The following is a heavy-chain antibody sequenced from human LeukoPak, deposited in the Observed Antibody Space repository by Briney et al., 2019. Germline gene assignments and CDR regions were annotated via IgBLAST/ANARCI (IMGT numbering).Heavy chain of an antibody. V-gene: IGHV3-23*01. J-gene: IGHJ4*02. CDR2: ISGRGDST. D-gene: IGHD6-19*01. CDR1: GFTFSNHA. Sequence: GGSLRLSCAASGFTFSNHAMRGVRQAPGKGLEEFSGISGRGDSTYYADSVKGRFTISRDNSKNTLYLQMNSLRAEDTAVYYCARRSGIAVAGAFDYWGQGTLVTVSS. CDR3: ARRSGIAVAGAFDY.